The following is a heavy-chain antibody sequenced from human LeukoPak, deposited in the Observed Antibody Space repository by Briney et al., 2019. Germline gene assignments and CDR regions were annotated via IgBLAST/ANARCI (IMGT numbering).Heavy chain of an antibody. D-gene: IGHD3-22*01. Sequence: ASVKVSCKVSGYTFTVYYVHWVRQAPGQGLEWMGWINPNSGGTNYAQKFQGRVTMTRDTSISTAYMELSTLRSDDTAVYYCARISSGYYTGDYWGQGTLVTVSS. CDR2: INPNSGGT. CDR3: ARISSGYYTGDY. V-gene: IGHV1-2*02. CDR1: GYTFTVYY. J-gene: IGHJ4*02.